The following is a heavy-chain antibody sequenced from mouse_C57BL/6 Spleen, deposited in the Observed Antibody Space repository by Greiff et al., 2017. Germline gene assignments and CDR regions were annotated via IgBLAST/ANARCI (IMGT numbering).Heavy chain of an antibody. D-gene: IGHD1-1*01. CDR2: IDPSDSYT. CDR3: ARGDYAAY. CDR1: GYTFTSYW. V-gene: IGHV1-69*01. J-gene: IGHJ3*01. Sequence: QVKLQQPGAELVMPGASVKLSCKASGYTFTSYWMHWVKQRPGQGLEWIGEIDPSDSYTNYNQKFKGKSTLTVDKSSSTAYMQLSSLTSEDSAVYYCARGDYAAYWGQGTLVTVSA.